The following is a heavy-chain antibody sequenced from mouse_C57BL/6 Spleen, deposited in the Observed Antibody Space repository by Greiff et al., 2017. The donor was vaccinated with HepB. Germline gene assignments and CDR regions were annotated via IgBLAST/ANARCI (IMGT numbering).Heavy chain of an antibody. CDR3: TREPRKTGYFDY. J-gene: IGHJ2*01. D-gene: IGHD4-1*01. V-gene: IGHV5-9-1*02. Sequence: EVKLVESGEGLVKPGGSLKLSCAASGFTFSSYAMSWVRQTPEKRLEWVAYISSGGDYIYYADTVKGRFTISRDNARNTLYLQMSSLKSEDTAMYYCTREPRKTGYFDYWGQGTTLTVSS. CDR1: GFTFSSYA. CDR2: ISSGGDYI.